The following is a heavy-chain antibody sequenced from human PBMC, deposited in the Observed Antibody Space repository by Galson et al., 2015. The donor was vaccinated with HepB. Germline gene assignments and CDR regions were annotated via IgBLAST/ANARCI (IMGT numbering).Heavy chain of an antibody. D-gene: IGHD6-19*01. J-gene: IGHJ1*01. CDR2: ISYDGSNK. V-gene: IGHV3-30*04. CDR1: GFTFSSYA. CDR3: ARDTKSSGPRLGYFQH. Sequence: SLRLSCAASGFTFSSYAMHWVRQAPGKGLEWVAVISYDGSNKYYADSVKGRFTISRDNSKNTLYLQMNSPRAEDTAVYYCARDTKSSGPRLGYFQHWGQGTLVTVPS.